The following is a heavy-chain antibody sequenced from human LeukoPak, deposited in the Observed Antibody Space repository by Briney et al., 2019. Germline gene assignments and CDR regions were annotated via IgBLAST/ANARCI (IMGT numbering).Heavy chain of an antibody. V-gene: IGHV3-30-3*01. Sequence: GGSLRLSCAASGFTFSSYAMHWVRQAPGKGLEWVAVISYDGSNKYYADSVKGRCTISTDNSKNTLYLQMNTLRAEDTAVYYCARVRDGYNLYFDYWGQGTLVTVSS. D-gene: IGHD5-24*01. CDR3: ARVRDGYNLYFDY. J-gene: IGHJ4*02. CDR2: ISYDGSNK. CDR1: GFTFSSYA.